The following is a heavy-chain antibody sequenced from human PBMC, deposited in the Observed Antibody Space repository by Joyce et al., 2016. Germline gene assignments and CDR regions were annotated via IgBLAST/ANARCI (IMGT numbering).Heavy chain of an antibody. CDR2: IIPFFGAA. Sequence: QVLLVQSGATVKRPGSSLRVSCTSSGGAFSNFTVNWVRQAPGQRLEWMGGIIPFFGAANYAEHFQGRVTLTADLSTRTAYMELSSLTSADTAVYYCARGGTSSDHYFFYTLDVWGPGTTVIVSS. D-gene: IGHD1-14*01. V-gene: IGHV1-69*12. CDR1: GGAFSNFT. J-gene: IGHJ6*02. CDR3: ARGGTSSDHYFFYTLDV.